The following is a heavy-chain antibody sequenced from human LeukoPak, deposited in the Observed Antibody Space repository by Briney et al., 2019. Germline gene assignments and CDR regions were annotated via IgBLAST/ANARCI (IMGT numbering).Heavy chain of an antibody. CDR1: GFTFSSYA. CDR2: ISGRGGST. CDR3: ANCRGSGGSCYPHY. J-gene: IGHJ4*02. D-gene: IGHD2-15*01. V-gene: IGHV3-23*01. Sequence: QPGGSLRLSCAASGFTFSSYAMSWVRQAPGKGLEWVSAISGRGGSTYYADSVKGRFTISRDNSKNTLYLQMNSLRAEDTAVYYCANCRGSGGSCYPHYWGQGTLVTVSS.